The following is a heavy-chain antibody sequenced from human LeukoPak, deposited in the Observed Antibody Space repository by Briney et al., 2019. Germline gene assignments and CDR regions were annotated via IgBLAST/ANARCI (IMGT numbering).Heavy chain of an antibody. CDR1: GFTFSGSA. CDR2: ISTSGSTI. D-gene: IGHD3-3*01. CDR3: ARGAPDTKYYDFWSGYSHSNYYYYMDV. Sequence: GGSLRLSCAASGFTFSGSAMHWVRQAPGKGLEWVSYISTSGSTIYYADSVKGRFTISRDNAKNSLYLQMNSLRAEDTAVYYCARGAPDTKYYDFWSGYSHSNYYYYMDVWGKGTTVTVSS. J-gene: IGHJ6*03. V-gene: IGHV3-48*04.